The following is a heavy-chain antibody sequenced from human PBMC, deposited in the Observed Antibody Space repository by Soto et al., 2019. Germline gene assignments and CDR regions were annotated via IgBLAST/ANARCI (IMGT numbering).Heavy chain of an antibody. D-gene: IGHD6-19*01. CDR1: GFTFSSYS. J-gene: IGHJ4*02. CDR3: ARDPTPTFRIAVAANYYFDY. V-gene: IGHV3-21*01. CDR2: ISSSSSYI. Sequence: GGSLRLPCAASGFTFSSYSMNWVRQAPGKGLEWVSSISSSSSYIYYAGSVKGRFTISRDNAKNSLYLQMNSLRAEDTAVYYCARDPTPTFRIAVAANYYFDYWGQGTLVTVSS.